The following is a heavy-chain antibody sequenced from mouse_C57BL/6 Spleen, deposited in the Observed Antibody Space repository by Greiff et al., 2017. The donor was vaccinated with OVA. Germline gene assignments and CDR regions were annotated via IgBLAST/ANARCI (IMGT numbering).Heavy chain of an antibody. CDR3: AKCRVTGAMDE. CDR2: IWGDGST. J-gene: IGHJ4*01. CDR1: GFSLTSYG. V-gene: IGHV2-3*01. D-gene: IGHD2-13*01. Sequence: QVQLQQSGPGLVAPSQSLSITCTVSGFSLTSYGVSWVRQPPGTGLEWLGVIWGDGSTNYHSALISRLSISKDNSNSKVFSQLNSLQTDDKDTYYCAKCRVTGAMDEGGQGTSVTVSA.